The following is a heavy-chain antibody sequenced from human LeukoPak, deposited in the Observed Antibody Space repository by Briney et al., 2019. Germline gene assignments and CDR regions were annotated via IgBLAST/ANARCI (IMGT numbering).Heavy chain of an antibody. V-gene: IGHV3-23*01. D-gene: IGHD6-13*01. CDR1: GFTFSSYS. J-gene: IGHJ6*02. Sequence: GGSLRLPCAASGFTFSSYSMNWVRQAPGKGLEWVSAISGSGDSTYYADSVKGRFTISRDNSKNTLYVQMNSLRAEDTAFYYCAKVLYSSSSRSLSQYYYYGMDVWGQGTTVTVSS. CDR3: AKVLYSSSSRSLSQYYYYGMDV. CDR2: ISGSGDST.